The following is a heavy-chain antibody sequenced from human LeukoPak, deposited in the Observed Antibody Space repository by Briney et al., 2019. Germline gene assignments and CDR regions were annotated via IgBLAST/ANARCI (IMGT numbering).Heavy chain of an antibody. D-gene: IGHD2-15*01. Sequence: PGGSLRLSCAASGFTFSDYYMSWIRQAPGKGLEWISYICGRGKTKYYADSVKGRFTISRDDAKNFLYLQMNSLRAEDTAVYYCAKETVVVVAATPDAFDIWGQGTMVTVSS. CDR3: AKETVVVVAATPDAFDI. J-gene: IGHJ3*02. CDR2: ICGRGKTK. V-gene: IGHV3-11*01. CDR1: GFTFSDYY.